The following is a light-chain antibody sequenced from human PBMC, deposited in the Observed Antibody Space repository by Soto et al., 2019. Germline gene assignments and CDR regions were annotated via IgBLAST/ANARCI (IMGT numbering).Light chain of an antibody. CDR3: QQYNNWPIT. Sequence: EIVMTQSPATLSVSPGERATLSCRASQSLSSNLAWYQQKPGQAPRLLIHGASTRATGIPARFSGSGSGTEVTLTISSLQSEDFAVYYCQQYNNWPITFGHGTRLEIK. CDR2: GAS. CDR1: QSLSSN. J-gene: IGKJ5*01. V-gene: IGKV3D-15*01.